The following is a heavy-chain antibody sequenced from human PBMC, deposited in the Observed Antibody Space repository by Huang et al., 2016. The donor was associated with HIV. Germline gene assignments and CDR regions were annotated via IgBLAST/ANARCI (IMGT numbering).Heavy chain of an antibody. V-gene: IGHV3-30*18. CDR3: AKESRWYSDLDN. Sequence: QVQLVESGGGVVQPGRSLRLSCVASGFTFNNFGMHWVRQAPGEGVEWLAVISYDGSNGRYSESVKGRFTISRDNPMDTLYLQMNSLRPDDTAVYYCAKESRWYSDLDNWGQGTLVTVSS. CDR2: ISYDGSNG. D-gene: IGHD2-15*01. J-gene: IGHJ4*02. CDR1: GFTFNNFG.